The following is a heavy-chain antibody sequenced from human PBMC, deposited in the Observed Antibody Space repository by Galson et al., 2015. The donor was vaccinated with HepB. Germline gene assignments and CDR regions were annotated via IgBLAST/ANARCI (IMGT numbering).Heavy chain of an antibody. CDR2: ISWDGGST. CDR3: AKDKGGGNRYYYYYYGMDV. J-gene: IGHJ6*02. D-gene: IGHD4-23*01. V-gene: IGHV3-43*01. CDR1: EFTFGSYS. Sequence: SLRLSCAASEFTFGSYSMNWVRQAPGKGLEWVSYISWDGGSTYYADSVKGRFTISRDNSKNSLYLQMNSLRTEDTALYYCAKDKGGGNRYYYYYYGMDVWGQGTTVTVSS.